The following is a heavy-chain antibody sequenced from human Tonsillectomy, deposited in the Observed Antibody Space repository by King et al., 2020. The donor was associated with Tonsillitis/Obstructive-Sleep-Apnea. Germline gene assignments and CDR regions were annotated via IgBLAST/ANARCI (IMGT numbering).Heavy chain of an antibody. CDR2: INPSGGST. CDR1: GYTFTSYY. Sequence: VQLVQSGAEVKKPGASVKVSCKASGYTFTSYYMHWVRQAPGQGLEWMGIINPSGGSTSYAQKFQGRVTMTRDTSTSTVYMELSSLRSEDTAVYYCARDRDPGRAAGSRHDAFDIWGQGTMVTVSS. J-gene: IGHJ3*02. CDR3: ARDRDPGRAAGSRHDAFDI. D-gene: IGHD2-2*01. V-gene: IGHV1-46*01.